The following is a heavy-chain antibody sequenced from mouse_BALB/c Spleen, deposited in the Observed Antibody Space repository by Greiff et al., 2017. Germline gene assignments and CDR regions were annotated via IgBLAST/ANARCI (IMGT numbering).Heavy chain of an antibody. J-gene: IGHJ2*01. V-gene: IGHV10-1*02. CDR3: VVTGPSWGY. CDR2: IRSKSNNYAT. Sequence: EVKLMESGGGLVQPKGSLKLSCAASGFTFNTYAMNWVRQAPGKGLEWVARIRSKSNNYATYYADSVKDRFTISRDDSQSMLYLQMNNLKTEDTAMYYCVVTGPSWGYWGQGTTLTVSS. CDR1: GFTFNTYA. D-gene: IGHD4-1*01.